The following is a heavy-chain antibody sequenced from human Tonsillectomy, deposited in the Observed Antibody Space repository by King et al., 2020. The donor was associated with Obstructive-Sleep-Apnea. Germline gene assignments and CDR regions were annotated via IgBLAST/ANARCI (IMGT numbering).Heavy chain of an antibody. D-gene: IGHD3-10*02. J-gene: IGHJ4*02. Sequence: VQLQESGPGLVTPSQTLSLTCTVSGVSLGSGGFYWSWIRQLPGRGLEWIGYIYNGETSYYNPSLESRVTRSADTSKDQISLKLTSVTAADTAVYYCARDHDRERGIFDYWGQGTLVTVSS. CDR2: IYNGETS. V-gene: IGHV4-31*03. CDR1: GVSLGSGGFY. CDR3: ARDHDRERGIFDY.